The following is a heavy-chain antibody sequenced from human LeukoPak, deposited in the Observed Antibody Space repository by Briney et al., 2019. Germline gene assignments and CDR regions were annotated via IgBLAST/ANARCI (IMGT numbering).Heavy chain of an antibody. Sequence: SETLSLTCTVSGASVSGSPYYWGWIRQPPGKGLEWIGSIYSSGSTYYNPSLQSRVTISVDTSKNQFSLRLRSVTAADTAVYYCARGRPAATPMDYWGQGMLVTVSS. D-gene: IGHD2-2*01. V-gene: IGHV4-39*07. CDR3: ARGRPAATPMDY. J-gene: IGHJ4*02. CDR2: IYSSGST. CDR1: GASVSGSPYY.